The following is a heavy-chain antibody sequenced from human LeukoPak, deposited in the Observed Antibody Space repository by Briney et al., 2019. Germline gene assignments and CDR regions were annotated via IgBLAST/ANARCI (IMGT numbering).Heavy chain of an antibody. J-gene: IGHJ4*02. V-gene: IGHV4-39*01. Sequence: SETLSLTCTVSGGPISRRTYYWGWIRQPPGKGLVWIGSIYYIGSTHYTPSPKSRVTISVDTSKNQFSLNLSSVTAADTAVFYCARTHIRSPLAGFDYWGRGTLVTVSS. CDR1: GGPISRRTYY. CDR3: ARTHIRSPLAGFDY. CDR2: IYYIGST.